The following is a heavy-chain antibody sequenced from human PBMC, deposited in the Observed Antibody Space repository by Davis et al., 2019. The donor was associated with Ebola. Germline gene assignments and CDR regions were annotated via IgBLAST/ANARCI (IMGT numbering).Heavy chain of an antibody. Sequence: PGGSLRLSCAASGFTFSIYTMNWVRQAPGKGLEWVSSISSSNTYMYYADSVRGRFTISRDNAKNSLYLQMNSLRAEDTAVYYCARDPMGYYYGMDVWGQGTTVTVSS. V-gene: IGHV3-21*04. CDR1: GFTFSIYT. J-gene: IGHJ6*02. CDR3: ARDPMGYYYGMDV. CDR2: ISSSNTYM.